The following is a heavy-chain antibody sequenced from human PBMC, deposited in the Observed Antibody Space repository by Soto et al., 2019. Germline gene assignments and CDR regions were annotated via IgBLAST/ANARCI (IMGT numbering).Heavy chain of an antibody. CDR3: ARETLATTGGRIDY. CDR1: GFPFRSYG. J-gene: IGHJ4*02. V-gene: IGHV3-33*01. CDR2: IWYDGSDK. D-gene: IGHD5-12*01. Sequence: GGSLRPSCTTSGFPFRSYGLHRVRQSPGKGLEWVAIIWYDGSDKYYADSVRGRFTISRDNSKNTVNLQMNSLRAEDTAVYYCARETLATTGGRIDYWGQGTLVTVSS.